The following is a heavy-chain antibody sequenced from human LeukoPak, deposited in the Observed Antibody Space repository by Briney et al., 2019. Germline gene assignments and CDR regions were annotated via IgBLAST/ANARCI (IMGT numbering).Heavy chain of an antibody. CDR1: GGSISSSSYY. J-gene: IGHJ3*02. Sequence: SETLSLTCTVSGGSISSSSYYWGWIRQPPGKGLEWIGSIYYSGSTYYNPSLESRVTISVDTSKNQFSLKLSSVTAADTAVYYCARELFSRVAVAGTPVDAFDIWGQGTMVTVSS. V-gene: IGHV4-39*02. CDR3: ARELFSRVAVAGTPVDAFDI. CDR2: IYYSGST. D-gene: IGHD6-19*01.